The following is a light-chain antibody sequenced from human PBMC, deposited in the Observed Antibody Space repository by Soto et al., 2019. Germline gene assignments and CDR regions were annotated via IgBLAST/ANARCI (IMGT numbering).Light chain of an antibody. Sequence: EIVLTQSPATLSLSPGERVPLSCRASQSVSSYLAWYQQKPGQAPRLLIYDASNRATGIPARFSGSGSGTDFTLTISSLEPEDFAVYYCQQRSNWPPTFGQGTKVDIK. CDR1: QSVSSY. CDR3: QQRSNWPPT. J-gene: IGKJ1*01. CDR2: DAS. V-gene: IGKV3-11*01.